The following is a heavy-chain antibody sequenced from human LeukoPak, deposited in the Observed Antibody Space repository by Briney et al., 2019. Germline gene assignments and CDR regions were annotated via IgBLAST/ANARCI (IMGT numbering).Heavy chain of an antibody. Sequence: PGGSLRLSCAASGSTFSSYAMHWVPQAPGKGLEWVAVISFDGSNKYYADSVKGRFTISRDNSKNTLYLQMNSVRAEDTAVYYCARDWILLWFGELWAWFDPWGQGTLVTVSS. CDR2: ISFDGSNK. CDR3: ARDWILLWFGELWAWFDP. CDR1: GSTFSSYA. D-gene: IGHD3-10*01. J-gene: IGHJ5*02. V-gene: IGHV3-30-3*01.